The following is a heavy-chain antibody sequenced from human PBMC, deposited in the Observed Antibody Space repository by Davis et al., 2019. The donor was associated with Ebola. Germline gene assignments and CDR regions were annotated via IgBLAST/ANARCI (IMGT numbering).Heavy chain of an antibody. D-gene: IGHD6-19*01. J-gene: IGHJ4*02. CDR3: ARVAVAGTSPFDY. CDR2: IIPIFGTA. CDR1: GGTFSSYA. Sequence: SVKVSCKASGGTFSSYAISWVRQAPGQGLEWMGGIIPIFGTANYAQKFQGRVTITADESTSTAYMELSSLRSEDTAVYYCARVAVAGTSPFDYWGQGTLVTVSS. V-gene: IGHV1-69*13.